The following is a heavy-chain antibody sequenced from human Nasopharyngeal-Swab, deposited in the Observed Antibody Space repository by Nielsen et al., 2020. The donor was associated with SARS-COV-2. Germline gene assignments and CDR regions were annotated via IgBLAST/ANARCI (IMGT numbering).Heavy chain of an antibody. J-gene: IGHJ5*02. CDR1: GGSISSGGYY. D-gene: IGHD2-15*01. CDR2: IYYSGST. V-gene: IGHV4-31*03. Sequence: SETLSLTCTVSGGSISSGGYYWSWIRQHPGKGLEWIGYIYYSGSTYYNPSLKSRVTISVDTSKNQFSLKLSSVTAADTAVYYCARGVVAATWWFDPWGQGTLVTVSS. CDR3: ARGVVAATWWFDP.